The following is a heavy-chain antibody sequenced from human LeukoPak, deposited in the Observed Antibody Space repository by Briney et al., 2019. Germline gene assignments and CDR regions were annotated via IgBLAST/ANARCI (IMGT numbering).Heavy chain of an antibody. CDR1: GGSISSSSYY. Sequence: SETLSLTCTVSGGSISSSSYYWGWIRQPPGKGLEWIGSIYYSGSTYYNPSLKSRVTISVDTSKNQFSLKLSSVTAADTAVYYCARLPTGYPNWFDTWGQGILVTVSS. J-gene: IGHJ5*02. CDR2: IYYSGST. CDR3: ARLPTGYPNWFDT. D-gene: IGHD5-18*01. V-gene: IGHV4-39*01.